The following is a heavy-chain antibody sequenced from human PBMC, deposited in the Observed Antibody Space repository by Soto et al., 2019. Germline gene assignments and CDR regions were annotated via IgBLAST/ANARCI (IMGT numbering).Heavy chain of an antibody. CDR1: GYTFTSYY. J-gene: IGHJ3*02. D-gene: IGHD2-21*01. V-gene: IGHV1-46*03. Sequence: ASVKVSCKASGYTFTSYYMHWVRQAPGQGLEWMGIINPSGGSTSYAQKFQGRVTMTRDTSTSTVYMELSSLRSEDTAVYYCARDGAYCGGDCWPHAFDIWGQGTMVTVSS. CDR2: INPSGGST. CDR3: ARDGAYCGGDCWPHAFDI.